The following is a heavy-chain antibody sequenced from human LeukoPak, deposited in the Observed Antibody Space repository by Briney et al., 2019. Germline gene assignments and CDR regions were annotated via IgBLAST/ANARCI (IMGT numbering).Heavy chain of an antibody. CDR1: GFTFSDYY. CDR2: ISYDGSNK. CDR3: ARGCSGGSCMGDY. Sequence: GGSLRLSCAASGFTFSDYYMSWIRQAPGKGLEWVAVISYDGSNKYYADSVKGRFTISRDNSKNTLYLQMNSLRAEDTAVYYCARGCSGGSCMGDYWGQGTLVTVSS. V-gene: IGHV3-30-3*01. D-gene: IGHD2-15*01. J-gene: IGHJ4*02.